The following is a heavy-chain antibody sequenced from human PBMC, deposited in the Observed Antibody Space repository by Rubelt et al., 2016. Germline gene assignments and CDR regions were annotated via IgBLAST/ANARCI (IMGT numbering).Heavy chain of an antibody. J-gene: IGHJ4*02. V-gene: IGHV3-23*01. CDR2: ISGSSGST. CDR3: AKDRGGSYYAGHY. D-gene: IGHD1-26*01. CDR1: GFTFSAYA. Sequence: EVQLLESGGGLVQPGGSLRLSCAASGFTFSAYAMTWVRQAPGKGLEWVSHISGSSGSTYYADSVKGRLTLSRDKSRKTLYMKMNSLRADDTAVYYCAKDRGGSYYAGHYWGQGTLVTVSS.